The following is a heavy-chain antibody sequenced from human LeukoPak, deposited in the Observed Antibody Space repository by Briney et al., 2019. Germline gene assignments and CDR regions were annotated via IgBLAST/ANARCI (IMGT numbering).Heavy chain of an antibody. CDR2: IYYSGTT. D-gene: IGHD3-10*01. J-gene: IGHJ3*02. Sequence: PSETLSHTCTVSGGSISYYYWSWIRQPPGKGLEWIGYIYYSGTTNYNPSLKSRVTISVDTSKNQFSLKLSSVTAADTAVYYCARVRRITMVRGVYDAFDIWGQGTMVTVSS. CDR1: GGSISYYY. CDR3: ARVRRITMVRGVYDAFDI. V-gene: IGHV4-59*01.